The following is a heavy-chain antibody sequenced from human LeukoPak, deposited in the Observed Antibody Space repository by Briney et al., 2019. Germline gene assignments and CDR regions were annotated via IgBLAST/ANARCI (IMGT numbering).Heavy chain of an antibody. V-gene: IGHV3-23*01. CDR1: GFTFPSYA. CDR3: ATGDGSGTNYFYYYGMDV. CDR2: IGGSGDST. J-gene: IGHJ6*02. Sequence: GGSLRLSCAASGFTFPSYAMSWVRQAPGRGLEWVSVIGGSGDSTYYADSVKGRFTISRDNSKNTLYVQMSSLRAEDTATYYCATGDGSGTNYFYYYGMDVWGQGTRVTVSS. D-gene: IGHD3-10*01.